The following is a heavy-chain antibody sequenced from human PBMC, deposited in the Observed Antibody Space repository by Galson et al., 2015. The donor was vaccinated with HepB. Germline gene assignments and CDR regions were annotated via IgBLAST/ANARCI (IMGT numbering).Heavy chain of an antibody. J-gene: IGHJ4*01. D-gene: IGHD6-19*01. CDR2: IYSGGTT. Sequence: SLRLSCAASEFTVSGNYMSWVRQAPGRGLEWVSVIYSGGTTHYADSVKGRFAISRDSSKNTVYLQMNSLRVEDTAAYYCASSIVAGTQPLKYWGQGTPVTVSS. CDR1: EFTVSGNY. CDR3: ASSIVAGTQPLKY. V-gene: IGHV3-53*01.